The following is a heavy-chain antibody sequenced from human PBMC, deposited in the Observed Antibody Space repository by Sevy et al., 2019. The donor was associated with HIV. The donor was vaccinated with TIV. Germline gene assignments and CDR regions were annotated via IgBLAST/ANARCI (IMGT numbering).Heavy chain of an antibody. J-gene: IGHJ4*02. CDR3: ARDRVTIFGVTIDYYFDY. CDR2: IYDSGSA. D-gene: IGHD3-3*01. V-gene: IGHV4-4*07. CDR1: GDSISNYY. Sequence: SETLSLTCTVSGDSISNYYWSWIRQPAGKGLEWIGRIYDSGSATYNPSLESRATMSADTTKNQLSLKLNSVTAADTAVYYCARDRVTIFGVTIDYYFDYWGQGTLVTVSS.